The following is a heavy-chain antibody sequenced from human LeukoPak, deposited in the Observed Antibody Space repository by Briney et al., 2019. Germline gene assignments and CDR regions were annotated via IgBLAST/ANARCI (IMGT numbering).Heavy chain of an antibody. CDR1: GFTFSDHF. J-gene: IGHJ4*02. V-gene: IGHV3-72*01. Sequence: PGGSLSLSCVVSGFTFSDHFLDWVRQAPGKGLEWVGRSRNKAKSYTTEYAASVKGRFTISRDDSKNSLYLQMNSLKTEDTAVYYCTTGGITMVRGVIITPDYWGQGALVTVSS. CDR3: TTGGITMVRGVIITPDY. D-gene: IGHD3-10*01. CDR2: SRNKAKSYTT.